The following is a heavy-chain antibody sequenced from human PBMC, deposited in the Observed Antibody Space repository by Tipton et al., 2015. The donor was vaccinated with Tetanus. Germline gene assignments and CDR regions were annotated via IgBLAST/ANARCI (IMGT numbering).Heavy chain of an antibody. J-gene: IGHJ3*02. Sequence: SLRLSCAASGFTVSSNYMSWVRQAPGKGLEWVSVIYSGGSTYYADSVKGRFTISRDNSKNTLYLQMNSLRAEDTAVYYCARQKLGTWNDAFDIWGQGTMVTVSS. V-gene: IGHV3-53*01. CDR2: IYSGGST. CDR1: GFTVSSNY. CDR3: ARQKLGTWNDAFDI. D-gene: IGHD1-1*01.